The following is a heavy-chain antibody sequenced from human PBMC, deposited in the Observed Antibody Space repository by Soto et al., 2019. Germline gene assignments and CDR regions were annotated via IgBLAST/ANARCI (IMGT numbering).Heavy chain of an antibody. V-gene: IGHV1-46*01. D-gene: IGHD1-26*01. Sequence: ASVKVSCKASVYTFINYHLHWVRQAPGQGLEWVAVINPSGGSTSYAQKFQGRVSVTRDMSTSTVYMELSSLRVEDTAVYYCARVGGLSEKYWGQGTLVTVSS. CDR3: ARVGGLSEKY. CDR1: VYTFINYH. J-gene: IGHJ4*02. CDR2: INPSGGST.